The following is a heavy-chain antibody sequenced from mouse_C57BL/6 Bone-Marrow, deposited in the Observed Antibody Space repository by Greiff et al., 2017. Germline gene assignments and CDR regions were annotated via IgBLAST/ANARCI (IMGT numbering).Heavy chain of an antibody. CDR1: GYTFTSYW. V-gene: IGHV1-69*01. D-gene: IGHD2-4*01. Sequence: QVQLQQPGAELVMPGASVKLSCKASGYTFTSYWMHWVKQRPGQGLEWIGEIDPSDSYTNYNQKFKGKSTLTVDKSSSTAYMQLSSLTSEDSAVXYCARFHYDYDGYYAMDYWGQGTSVTASS. J-gene: IGHJ4*01. CDR2: IDPSDSYT. CDR3: ARFHYDYDGYYAMDY.